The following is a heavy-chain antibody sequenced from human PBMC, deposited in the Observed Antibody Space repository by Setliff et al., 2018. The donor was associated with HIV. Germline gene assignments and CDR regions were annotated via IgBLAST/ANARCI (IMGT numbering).Heavy chain of an antibody. V-gene: IGHV3-15*01. J-gene: IGHJ4*02. CDR3: TTAVAQNWYGSGNENY. Sequence: GSLRLSCAASGFTFTNAWMSWVRRAPGKGLEWVGRIKSKTDGETEDYAATVKGRFTISRDDSRSTLYLQRNSLITEDTALYYCTTAVAQNWYGSGNENYWGQGTLVTVSS. CDR2: IKSKTDGETE. CDR1: GFTFTNAW. D-gene: IGHD3-10*01.